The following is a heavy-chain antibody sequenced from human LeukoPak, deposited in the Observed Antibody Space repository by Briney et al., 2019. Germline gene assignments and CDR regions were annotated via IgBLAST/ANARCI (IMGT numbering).Heavy chain of an antibody. Sequence: ASVKVSCKASGYTFTSYGISWVRQAPGQGLEWMGWISAYNGNTNYAQKLQGRVTMTTDTSTSTAYMELRSLRSDDTAVYYCARALPGSSWRSYYFDYWGQGTLVTVSS. CDR2: ISAYNGNT. J-gene: IGHJ4*02. D-gene: IGHD6-13*01. CDR1: GYTFTSYG. CDR3: ARALPGSSWRSYYFDY. V-gene: IGHV1-18*01.